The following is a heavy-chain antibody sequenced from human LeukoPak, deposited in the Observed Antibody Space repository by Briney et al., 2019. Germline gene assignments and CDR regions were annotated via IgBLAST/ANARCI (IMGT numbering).Heavy chain of an antibody. CDR2: ISSSSSTI. J-gene: IGHJ4*02. V-gene: IGHV3-48*01. Sequence: GGSLRLSCAASGFTVSSNYMSWVRQAPGKGLEWVSYISSSSSTIYYADSVKGRFTISRDNAKNSLYLQMNSLRAEDTAVYYCARDLGVEFGEGYFDYWGQGTLVTVSS. CDR3: ARDLGVEFGEGYFDY. CDR1: GFTVSSNY. D-gene: IGHD3-10*01.